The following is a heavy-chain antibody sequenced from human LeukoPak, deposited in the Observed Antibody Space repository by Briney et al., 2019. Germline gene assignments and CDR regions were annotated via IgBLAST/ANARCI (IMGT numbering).Heavy chain of an antibody. Sequence: GGSLRLSCAASGFTFSSYWMHWVRQAPGKGLAWVERLNRDGSSTNYADSVKGRFTISRDNAKNTLHLQMNSLRVEDTAVYYCARDRDGYNSFDFWGQGTLVTVSS. D-gene: IGHD5-24*01. CDR3: ARDRDGYNSFDF. V-gene: IGHV3-74*01. CDR2: LNRDGSST. CDR1: GFTFSSYW. J-gene: IGHJ4*02.